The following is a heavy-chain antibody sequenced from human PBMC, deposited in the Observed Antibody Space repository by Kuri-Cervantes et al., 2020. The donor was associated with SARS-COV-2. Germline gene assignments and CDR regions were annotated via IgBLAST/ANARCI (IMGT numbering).Heavy chain of an antibody. CDR1: GGSVSSGSYY. Sequence: SETLSLTCTVSGGSVSSGSYYWSWIRQPPGKGLEWIGYIYYSGSTNYNPSLKSRVTISVDTSKNQFSLKLSSVTAADTAVYYCARGGYSSSWYGLKNWFDPWGQGTLVTVSS. D-gene: IGHD6-13*01. CDR2: IYYSGST. V-gene: IGHV4-61*01. J-gene: IGHJ5*02. CDR3: ARGGYSSSWYGLKNWFDP.